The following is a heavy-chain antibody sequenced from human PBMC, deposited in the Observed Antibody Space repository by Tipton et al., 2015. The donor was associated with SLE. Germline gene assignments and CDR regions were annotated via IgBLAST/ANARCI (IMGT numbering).Heavy chain of an antibody. CDR1: GGSISSYY. V-gene: IGHV4-59*07. J-gene: IGHJ4*02. CDR3: AGGQLERRRFDY. D-gene: IGHD1-1*01. CDR2: IYYSGST. Sequence: TLSLTCTVSGGSISSYYWSWIRQPPGKGLEWIGYIYYSGSTNYNPSLRSRVTISVDTSKNQFSLKLSSVTAADTAVYYCAGGQLERRRFDYWRQGTLVTVSS.